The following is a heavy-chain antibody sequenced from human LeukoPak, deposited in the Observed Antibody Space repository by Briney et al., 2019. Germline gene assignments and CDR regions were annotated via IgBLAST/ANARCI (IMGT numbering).Heavy chain of an antibody. D-gene: IGHD3-22*01. CDR1: GFTFSSYW. V-gene: IGHV3-74*01. J-gene: IGHJ1*01. CDR2: INGDGSTT. CDR3: ATYNSRNAREFQS. Sequence: GGSLRLSCAASGFTFSSYWMHWVRQAPGKGLVWVSRINGDGSTTSYADSVKGRFTISRDNAKNSLYLQMNSLRAEDTAVYYCATYNSRNAREFQSWGQGTLVTVSS.